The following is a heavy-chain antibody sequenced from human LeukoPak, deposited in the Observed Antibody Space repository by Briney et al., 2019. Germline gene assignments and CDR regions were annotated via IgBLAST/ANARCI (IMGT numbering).Heavy chain of an antibody. CDR1: GFTFSSYV. J-gene: IGHJ4*02. CDR2: ISGNGRST. CDR3: AKDLGYVSGWYHFDY. V-gene: IGHV3-23*01. Sequence: GGSLRLSCVASGFTFSSYVMSWVRQAPGKGLEWVSTISGNGRSTNYADSVKGRFTISRDNSKNTLYLQMSSLRAEDTAVYYCAKDLGYVSGWYHFDYWGQGTLVTVSS. D-gene: IGHD6-19*01.